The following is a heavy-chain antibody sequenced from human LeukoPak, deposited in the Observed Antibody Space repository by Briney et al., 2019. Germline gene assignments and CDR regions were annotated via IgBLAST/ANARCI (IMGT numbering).Heavy chain of an antibody. D-gene: IGHD3-22*01. CDR1: GGTFSSYA. CDR3: ARDQYDSSGYYYY. CDR2: IIPIFGTA. V-gene: IGHV1-69*05. Sequence: SVKVSCKASGGTFSSYAISRVRQAPGQGLEWMGRIIPIFGTANYAQKFQGRVTITTDESTSTAYMELSSLRSEDTAVYYCARDQYDSSGYYYYWGQGTLVTVSS. J-gene: IGHJ4*02.